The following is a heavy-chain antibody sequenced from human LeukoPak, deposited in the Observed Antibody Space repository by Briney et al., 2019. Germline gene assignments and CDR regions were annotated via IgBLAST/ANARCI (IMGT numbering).Heavy chain of an antibody. CDR3: ARVEYAGIQLWPYFDY. J-gene: IGHJ4*02. V-gene: IGHV1-3*01. D-gene: IGHD5-18*01. Sequence: GGSLRLSCKASGYTFTSYAMHWVRQAPGQRLEWMGWINAGNGNTKYSQKFQGRVTITRDTSASTAYMELSSLRSEDTAVYYCARVEYAGIQLWPYFDYWGQGTLVTVSS. CDR1: GYTFTSYA. CDR2: INAGNGNT.